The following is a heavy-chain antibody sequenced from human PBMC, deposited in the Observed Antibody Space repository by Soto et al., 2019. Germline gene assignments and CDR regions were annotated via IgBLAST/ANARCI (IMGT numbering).Heavy chain of an antibody. CDR1: GLTFRSYW. D-gene: IGHD2-2*01. CDR2: INTDGSVA. J-gene: IGHJ4*02. V-gene: IGHV3-74*03. Sequence: EVQLVESGGGLVQPGESLRLSCAASGLTFRSYWMHWVHQAPGKGLVWVSRINTDGSVAMYVDSVKGRFTISRDNAKNTLFLHMNSLRAEDTAVYYCVRDMQFWRLDSWGQGTLVTVSS. CDR3: VRDMQFWRLDS.